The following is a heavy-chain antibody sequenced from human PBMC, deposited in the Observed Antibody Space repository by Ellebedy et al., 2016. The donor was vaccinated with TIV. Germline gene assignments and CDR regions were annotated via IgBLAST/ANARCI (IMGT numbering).Heavy chain of an antibody. CDR2: ITESGGNT. CDR1: GLTFSSHA. V-gene: IGHV3-23*01. D-gene: IGHD4-23*01. CDR3: ARDPVGVGPAFDV. J-gene: IGHJ3*01. Sequence: PGGSLSLSCAASGLTFSSHAMSWVRQAPGKGLAWVSSITESGGNTYYSDSVKGRFTISRETSQDTLFLQMNSLSAQDTAIYFCARDPVGVGPAFDVWGQGTMVTVSS.